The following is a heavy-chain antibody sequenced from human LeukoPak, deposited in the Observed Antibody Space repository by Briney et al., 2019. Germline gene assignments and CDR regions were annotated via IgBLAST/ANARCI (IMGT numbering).Heavy chain of an antibody. CDR1: GYTFTSYY. Sequence: ASVKVSCKASGYTFTSYYMHWVRQAPGQGLEWMGIINPSGGSTNYAQKFQGRVTMTRDTSISTAYMELSRLRSDDTAVYYCARARDGDIWGQGTMVTVSS. J-gene: IGHJ3*02. CDR2: INPSGGST. V-gene: IGHV1-46*01. CDR3: ARARDGDI.